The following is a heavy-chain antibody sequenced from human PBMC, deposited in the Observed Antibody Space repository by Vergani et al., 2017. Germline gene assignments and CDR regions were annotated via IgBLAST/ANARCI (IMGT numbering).Heavy chain of an antibody. CDR3: ARATPQHKTSGVKAEYFQH. CDR2: INHSGST. D-gene: IGHD1-1*01. CDR1: GGSSSGYY. J-gene: IGHJ1*01. V-gene: IGHV4-34*01. Sequence: QVQLQQWGAGLLKPSETLSLTCAVYGGSSSGYYWSWIRQPPGKGLEWIGEINHSGSTNYNPSLKSRVTISVDPSKNQFSLKLSSVTAADTAVYYCARATPQHKTSGVKAEYFQHWGQGTLVTVSS.